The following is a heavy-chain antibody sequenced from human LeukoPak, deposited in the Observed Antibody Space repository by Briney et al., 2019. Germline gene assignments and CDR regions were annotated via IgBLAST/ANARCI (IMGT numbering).Heavy chain of an antibody. D-gene: IGHD2/OR15-2a*01. Sequence: PGGSLRLSCAASGFTFSSYSMNWVRQAPGKGLEWVSYISSGSSTIYYADSVKGRFTISRDNAKNSLYLQMNSLRDEDTAVYYCASPQESGTTSFVGYWGQGTLVTVSS. J-gene: IGHJ4*02. CDR3: ASPQESGTTSFVGY. CDR2: ISSGSSTI. V-gene: IGHV3-48*02. CDR1: GFTFSSYS.